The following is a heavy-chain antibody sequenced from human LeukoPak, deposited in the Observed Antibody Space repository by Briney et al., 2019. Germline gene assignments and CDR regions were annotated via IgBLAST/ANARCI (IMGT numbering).Heavy chain of an antibody. CDR1: GFTFSSYA. D-gene: IGHD6-13*01. CDR3: ARDSIAAAPLDY. Sequence: GGSLRLSCAASGFTFSSYAMHWVRQAPGKGLEWVAVISYDGSNKYYADSVKGRFTISRDNSKNTLYLQMNSLRAEDTAVYYCARDSIAAAPLDYRGQGTLVTVSS. V-gene: IGHV3-30-3*01. J-gene: IGHJ4*02. CDR2: ISYDGSNK.